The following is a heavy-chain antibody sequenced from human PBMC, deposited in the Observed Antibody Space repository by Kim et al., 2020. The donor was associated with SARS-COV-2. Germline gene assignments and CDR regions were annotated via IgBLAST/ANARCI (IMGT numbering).Heavy chain of an antibody. J-gene: IGHJ4*02. V-gene: IGHV4-59*01. CDR1: GGSISSYY. D-gene: IGHD3-10*01. CDR2: IYYSGST. CDR3: ARGPVVRGVIPMGGFDY. Sequence: SETLSLTCTVSGGSISSYYWSWIRQPPGKGLEWIGYIYYSGSTNYNPSLKSRVTISVDTSKNQFSLKLSSVTAADTAVYYCARGPVVRGVIPMGGFDYWGQGTLVTVSS.